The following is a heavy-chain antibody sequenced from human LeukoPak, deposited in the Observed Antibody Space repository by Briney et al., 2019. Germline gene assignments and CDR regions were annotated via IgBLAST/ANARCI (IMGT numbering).Heavy chain of an antibody. CDR2: VYYSGST. J-gene: IGHJ3*02. V-gene: IGHV4-61*05. CDR3: ARRLAVAGTEAFDI. Sequence: SETLSLTCTVSGVSISSSSFYWGWIGQPPGMGLEWIGYVYYSGSTNYNPSLKSRVTISVDTSKNQFSLKLSSVTAADTAVYYCARRLAVAGTEAFDIWGQGTMVTVSS. CDR1: GVSISSSSFY. D-gene: IGHD6-19*01.